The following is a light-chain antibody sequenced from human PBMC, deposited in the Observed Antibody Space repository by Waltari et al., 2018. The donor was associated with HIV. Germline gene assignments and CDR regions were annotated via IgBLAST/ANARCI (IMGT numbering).Light chain of an antibody. Sequence: SYELTQPPSASVPQGQKASHPCSGDNLGDQYACWYQQKPGQSPVLVIYQDSKRPSGIPERFSGSNSGNTATLTISGTQAMDEADYYCQAWDSSTVVFGGGTKLTVL. CDR1: NLGDQY. J-gene: IGLJ2*01. CDR2: QDS. CDR3: QAWDSSTVV. V-gene: IGLV3-1*01.